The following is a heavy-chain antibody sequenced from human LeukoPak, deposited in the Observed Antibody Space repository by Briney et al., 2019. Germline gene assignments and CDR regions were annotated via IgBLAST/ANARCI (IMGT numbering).Heavy chain of an antibody. CDR3: AIPRSRVHTTPFDY. D-gene: IGHD1-1*01. V-gene: IGHV3-30-3*01. J-gene: IGHJ4*02. CDR1: GFTFSSYA. CDR2: ISYDGSNK. Sequence: GRSLRLSCAASGFTFSSYAMHWVRQAPGKGLEWVTLISYDGSNKYYADSVKGRFTISRDNSKNTLYLQMNSLRAEDTAVYYCAIPRSRVHTTPFDYWGQGTLVTVSS.